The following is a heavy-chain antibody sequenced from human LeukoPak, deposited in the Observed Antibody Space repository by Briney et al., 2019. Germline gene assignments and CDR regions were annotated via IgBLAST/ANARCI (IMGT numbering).Heavy chain of an antibody. CDR1: GGSISSSSYY. Sequence: KSSETLSLTCTVSGGSISSSSYYWGWIRQPPGKGLEWIGSIYYSGSTNYNPSLKSRVTISVDTSKNQFSLKLSSVTAADTAVYYCASPYYYDSSGYPAFDIWGQGTMVTVSS. J-gene: IGHJ3*02. CDR2: IYYSGST. CDR3: ASPYYYDSSGYPAFDI. D-gene: IGHD3-22*01. V-gene: IGHV4-39*01.